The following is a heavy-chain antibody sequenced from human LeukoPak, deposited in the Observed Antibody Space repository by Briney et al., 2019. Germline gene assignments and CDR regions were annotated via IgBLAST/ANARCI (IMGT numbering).Heavy chain of an antibody. V-gene: IGHV1-69*05. D-gene: IGHD3/OR15-3a*01. Sequence: SVKVSCKASAGSFSGQAVAWVRQAPGQGPECLGRIIPIFGSTEYAQKFQGRVTITTDKSATTAYMELTGLTSDDTAVYYCARGMRSHYYDFTGLYYYYLDLWGKGTMVTVSS. CDR3: ARGMRSHYYDFTGLYYYYLDL. CDR2: IIPIFGST. CDR1: AGSFSGQA. J-gene: IGHJ6*03.